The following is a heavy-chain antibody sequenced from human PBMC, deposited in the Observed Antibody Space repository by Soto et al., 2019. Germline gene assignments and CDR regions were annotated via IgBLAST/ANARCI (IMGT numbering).Heavy chain of an antibody. CDR1: GYTLTELS. J-gene: IGHJ4*02. CDR3: ATFRGYCISTSCYEFDY. Sequence: ALVKVSCKVSGYTLTELSMHWVRQAPGKGLEWMGGFDPEDGETIYAQKFQGRVTMTEDTSTDTAYMELSSLRSEDTAVYYCATFRGYCISTSCYEFDYWGQGTLVTVSS. CDR2: FDPEDGET. D-gene: IGHD2-2*01. V-gene: IGHV1-24*01.